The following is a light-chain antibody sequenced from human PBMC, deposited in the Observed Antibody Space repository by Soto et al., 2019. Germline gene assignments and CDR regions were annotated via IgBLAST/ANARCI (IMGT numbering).Light chain of an antibody. Sequence: DIVMTQSPDSLAVSLGERATINCKSSRSILYSSNNKNYLAWYQHKPGQPPKLLIYWASTRESGVPDRFSGSGSGTDFTLTISSLQAEDVALYYFQQYYGSPRTFGQGTKLEIK. CDR2: WAS. J-gene: IGKJ1*01. V-gene: IGKV4-1*01. CDR3: QQYYGSPRT. CDR1: RSILYSSNNKNY.